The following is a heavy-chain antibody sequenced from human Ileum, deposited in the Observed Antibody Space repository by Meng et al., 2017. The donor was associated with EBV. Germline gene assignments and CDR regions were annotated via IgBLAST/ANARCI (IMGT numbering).Heavy chain of an antibody. J-gene: IGHJ4*02. D-gene: IGHD5-24*01. V-gene: IGHV7-4-1*02. CDR2: INPNTGNP. CDR3: ARGSLDADEDPG. Sequence: QLVQSWSQFXXXXXSXYVXCSPSGYTFTSYAINWVRQAPGQGADWMGWINPNTGNPTYDQGFTGRFVFSLDTSVSTAYLQITSLRADDTAVYYCARGSLDADEDPGWGQGTLVTVSS. CDR1: GYTFTSYA.